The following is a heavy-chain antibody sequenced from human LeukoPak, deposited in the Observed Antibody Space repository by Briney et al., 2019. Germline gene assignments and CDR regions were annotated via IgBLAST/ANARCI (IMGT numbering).Heavy chain of an antibody. Sequence: GGSLRLSCSASGFTFSTYWMSWVRQAPGKGLEWVANIKQDGSEKYYVDSVKGRFTISRDNAKNSLYLQMNSLRAEDTAVYYCAKDSGIAVTATHSWFDPWGQGTLVIVSS. D-gene: IGHD6-19*01. CDR1: GFTFSTYW. CDR2: IKQDGSEK. CDR3: AKDSGIAVTATHSWFDP. J-gene: IGHJ5*02. V-gene: IGHV3-7*01.